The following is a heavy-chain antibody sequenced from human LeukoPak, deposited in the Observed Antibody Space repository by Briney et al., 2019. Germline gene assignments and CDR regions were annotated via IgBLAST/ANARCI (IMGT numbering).Heavy chain of an antibody. CDR3: AKGGWYGDLDY. CDR1: GFTFSIAW. D-gene: IGHD6-19*01. J-gene: IGHJ4*02. V-gene: IGHV3-15*01. Sequence: GGSLRLSCAASGFTFSIAWMSWVRQAPGKGLEWVGRIYGKADGGTTDYAAPVKGRFTISRDDSKNTLYLQMSSLKTEDSAVYYCAKGGWYGDLDYWGQGTLVTVSS. CDR2: IYGKADGGTT.